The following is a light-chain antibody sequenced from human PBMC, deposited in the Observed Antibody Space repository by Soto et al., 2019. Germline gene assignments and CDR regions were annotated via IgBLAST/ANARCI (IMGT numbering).Light chain of an antibody. V-gene: IGKV1-27*01. Sequence: DIRMTQSPPSLSASVGDRVTITCRASQGISKYLAWYQQKPGKVPKLLIYAASTLQSGVPSRFSGSGSGTDFTLTISSLQPEDVATYYCQKYNSAPHTFGGGTKVEIK. J-gene: IGKJ4*01. CDR3: QKYNSAPHT. CDR2: AAS. CDR1: QGISKY.